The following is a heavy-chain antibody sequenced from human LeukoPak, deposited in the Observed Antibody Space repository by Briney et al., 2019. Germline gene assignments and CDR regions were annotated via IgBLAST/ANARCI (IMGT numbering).Heavy chain of an antibody. V-gene: IGHV3-53*01. D-gene: IGHD6-19*01. CDR3: AKGGAVADDAFDI. CDR1: GFTVSSNY. CDR2: IYAGGST. J-gene: IGHJ3*02. Sequence: GGSLRLSCAASGFTVSSNYMSWVRQAPGKGLEWVSVIYAGGSTYYADSVKGRFTISRDNSKNTLYLQMNSLRAEDTAVYYCAKGGAVADDAFDIWGQGTMVTVSS.